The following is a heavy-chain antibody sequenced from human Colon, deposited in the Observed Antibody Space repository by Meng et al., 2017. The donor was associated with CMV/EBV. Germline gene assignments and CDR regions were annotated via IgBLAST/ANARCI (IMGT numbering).Heavy chain of an antibody. D-gene: IGHD2-21*02. Sequence: GGSLRLSCAASGFIFSDYNMDWVRQAPGKGLEWVASVTTTSLYTHYADSVKGRFTISRDNAKNSLYLQMDSLRVEDTALYFCAKDTVPDSRFNFDHWGRGTLVTVSS. CDR2: VTTTSLYT. CDR1: GFIFSDYN. CDR3: AKDTVPDSRFNFDH. J-gene: IGHJ4*02. V-gene: IGHV3-21*04.